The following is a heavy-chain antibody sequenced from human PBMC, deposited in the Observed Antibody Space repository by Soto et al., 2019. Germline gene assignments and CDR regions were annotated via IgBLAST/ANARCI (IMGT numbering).Heavy chain of an antibody. CDR2: IYWSGDE. D-gene: IGHD6-6*01. Sequence: SGPTLVNPTQTLTLTCSFSGFSLSTSGVGVGWIRQSPGKALEWLALIYWSGDEHYRPSLKSRLSIIRDTSKNHVVLIMTDMDPVDTATYYCARGLATLPVFAFDIWGQGTMVTVSS. V-gene: IGHV2-5*01. CDR3: ARGLATLPVFAFDI. CDR1: GFSLSTSGVG. J-gene: IGHJ3*02.